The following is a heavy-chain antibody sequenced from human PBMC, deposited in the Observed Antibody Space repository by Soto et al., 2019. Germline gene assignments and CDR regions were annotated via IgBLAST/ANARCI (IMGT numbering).Heavy chain of an antibody. CDR3: ARMYYYDSSGSEYNWFDP. CDR2: ISSSSSYT. J-gene: IGHJ5*02. D-gene: IGHD3-22*01. CDR1: GFTFSDYY. Sequence: PGGSLRLSCAASGFTFSDYYMSWIRQAPGKGLEWVSYISSSSSYTNYADSVKGRFTISRDNAKNSLYLQMNSLRAEDTAVYYCARMYYYDSSGSEYNWFDPWGQGTLVTVSS. V-gene: IGHV3-11*06.